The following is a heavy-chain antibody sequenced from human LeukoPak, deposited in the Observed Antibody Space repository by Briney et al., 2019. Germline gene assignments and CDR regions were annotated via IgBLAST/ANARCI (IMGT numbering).Heavy chain of an antibody. CDR1: GGSISSYY. D-gene: IGHD3-22*01. V-gene: IGHV4-4*07. CDR3: ARLPYYYDSSGYSDY. CDR2: IYTSGST. J-gene: IGHJ4*02. Sequence: SETLSLTCTVSGGSISSYYWSWIRQPAGKGLEWIGRIYTSGSTNYNPSLKGRVTMSVDTSKNQFSLKLSSVTAADTAVYYCARLPYYYDSSGYSDYWGQGTLVTVSS.